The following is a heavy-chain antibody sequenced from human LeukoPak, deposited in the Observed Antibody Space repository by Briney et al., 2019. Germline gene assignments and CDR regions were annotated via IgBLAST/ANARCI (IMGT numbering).Heavy chain of an antibody. J-gene: IGHJ4*02. Sequence: GGSLRLSCAASGFTFSDYYMIWIRQAPGKGLEWVSYIGTSGSPTYYADSVKGRFTISRDNAKNSLYLEMNSLRAEDTAVYYCARYWDIVHTMGSRFDYWGQGTLVTVSS. CDR3: ARYWDIVHTMGSRFDY. CDR2: IGTSGSPT. V-gene: IGHV3-11*04. D-gene: IGHD5-12*01. CDR1: GFTFSDYY.